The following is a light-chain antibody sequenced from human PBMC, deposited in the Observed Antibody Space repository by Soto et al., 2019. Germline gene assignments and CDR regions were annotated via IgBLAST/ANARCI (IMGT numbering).Light chain of an antibody. CDR1: QDINVY. V-gene: IGKV1-5*03. J-gene: IGKJ1*01. CDR2: KAS. CDR3: QHYNSYSEA. Sequence: IKMTQSPSSVSAYIGDTVTITYRASQDINVYLNWYQQKPGEVPKLLIYKASTLKSGVPSRFSGSGSGTEFTLTISSLQPDDFAPYYCQHYNSYSEAFAQGTKVDI.